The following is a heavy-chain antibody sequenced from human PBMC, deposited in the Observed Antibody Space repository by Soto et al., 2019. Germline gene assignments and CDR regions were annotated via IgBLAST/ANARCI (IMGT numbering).Heavy chain of an antibody. CDR2: ISAYIGST. CDR3: ARDAPRGSSWNRWGY. CDR1: GYTFTTYG. V-gene: IGHV1-18*01. J-gene: IGHJ4*02. Sequence: QVQLVQSGAEVKKPGASVKVSCSASGYTFTTYGISWLRQAPGQGLEWMGWISAYIGSTKYAQKLQDRVTMTIDTSTSTAYMELRSLTSDDTAVYYCARDAPRGSSWNRWGYWGQGTLVTVSS. D-gene: IGHD6-13*01.